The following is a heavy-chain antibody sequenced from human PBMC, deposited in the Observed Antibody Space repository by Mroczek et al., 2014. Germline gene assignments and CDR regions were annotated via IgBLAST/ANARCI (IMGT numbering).Heavy chain of an antibody. J-gene: IGHJ6*02. CDR3: ARSVVLMVYAGTTYGLDV. CDR1: AKSFSGYS. D-gene: IGHD2-8*01. V-gene: IGHV4-34*01. CDR2: ITHSGST. Sequence: QVQLQQWGAGLLKPSETLSLTCAVYAKSFSGYSWSWVRQPPGKGLEWIGEITHSGSTNYNPSLKSRVTISVDTSKNQFSLKVSSVTAADTAVYYCARSVVLMVYAGTTYGLDVWSQGTTVTVSS.